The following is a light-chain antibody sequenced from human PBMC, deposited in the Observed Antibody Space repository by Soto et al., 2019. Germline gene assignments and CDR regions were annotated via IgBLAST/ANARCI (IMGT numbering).Light chain of an antibody. J-gene: IGKJ2*01. V-gene: IGKV1-39*01. CDR1: QSISSY. Sequence: DIQMTQSPSSLSASVGDRVTITCRASQSISSYLNWYQQNPEKPPKLLIYAASSLKRGVPSRFSGSGSGPDLTLLISSRHTEDFATYYCQKSYSTPYTFGQGNKLEIK. CDR2: AAS. CDR3: QKSYSTPYT.